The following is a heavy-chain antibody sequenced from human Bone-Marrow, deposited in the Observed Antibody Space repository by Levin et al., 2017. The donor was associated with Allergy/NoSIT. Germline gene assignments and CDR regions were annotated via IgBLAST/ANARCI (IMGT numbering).Heavy chain of an antibody. J-gene: IGHJ5*02. Sequence: GESLKISCKASGYTFTSYAMHWVRQAPGQRLEWMGWINAGNGNTKYSQKFQGRVTITRDTSASTAYMELSSLRSEDTAVYYCARDKDTAFDPWGQGTLVTVSS. CDR2: INAGNGNT. CDR1: GYTFTSYA. CDR3: ARDKDTAFDP. V-gene: IGHV1-3*01.